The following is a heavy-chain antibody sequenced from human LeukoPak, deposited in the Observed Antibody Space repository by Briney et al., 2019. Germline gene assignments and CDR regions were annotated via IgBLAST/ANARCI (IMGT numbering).Heavy chain of an antibody. J-gene: IGHJ4*02. V-gene: IGHV3-23*01. CDR3: AKSSHDDYYFDY. CDR1: GFMFSSCA. D-gene: IGHD3-16*01. CDR2: ISASGGAT. Sequence: GGSLRLSCAVSGFMFSSCAMNWVRQAPGKGLEWVSAISASGGATYYADSVKGRFGVSRDTSKNTLYLQMNSLRAEDTAVYYCAKSSHDDYYFDYWGQGTLVTVSS.